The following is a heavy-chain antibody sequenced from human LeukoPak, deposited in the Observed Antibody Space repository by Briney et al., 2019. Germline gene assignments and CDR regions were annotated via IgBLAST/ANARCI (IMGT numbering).Heavy chain of an antibody. Sequence: SETLSLTCTVSGGSISSYYWSWIRQPAGKGLEWIGRIYNGGIITYNPSLKSRVTMAIDTSNNQFSLRLRFVTAADTAVYYCARDSGTTGEVKFDPWGQGTLVTVSS. D-gene: IGHD3-10*01. CDR2: IYNGGII. V-gene: IGHV4-4*07. CDR3: ARDSGTTGEVKFDP. CDR1: GGSISSYY. J-gene: IGHJ5*02.